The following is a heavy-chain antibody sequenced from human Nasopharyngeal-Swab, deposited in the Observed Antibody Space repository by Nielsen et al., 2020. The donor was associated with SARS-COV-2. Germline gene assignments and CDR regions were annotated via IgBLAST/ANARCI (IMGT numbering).Heavy chain of an antibody. CDR3: ARQFRGDGNFRNWFDP. Sequence: GESLKISCKGSGYKFTSYWIGWVRQMPGKGPEWMGMIYPEYSEARYNPSFQGQVTFSVDKSTSTAYLQWTSLKDSDTATYYCARQFRGDGNFRNWFDPWGQGTLVTVSS. D-gene: IGHD5-24*01. CDR1: GYKFTSYW. V-gene: IGHV5-51*01. CDR2: IYPEYSEA. J-gene: IGHJ5*02.